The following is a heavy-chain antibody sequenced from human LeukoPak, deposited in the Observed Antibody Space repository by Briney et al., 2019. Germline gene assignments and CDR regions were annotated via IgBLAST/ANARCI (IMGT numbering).Heavy chain of an antibody. Sequence: PSETLSLTCTVSGGGLSYYWGWIRQAPGKGLEWIGTIFYSGNTYYNPSLKSRVTMSTDTSKKQFSLNLTSVTAADTALYYCARGSSGWHRRAFDVWGQGTVGTVSS. V-gene: IGHV4-39*07. J-gene: IGHJ3*01. CDR1: GGGLSYY. D-gene: IGHD6-19*01. CDR2: IFYSGNT. CDR3: ARGSSGWHRRAFDV.